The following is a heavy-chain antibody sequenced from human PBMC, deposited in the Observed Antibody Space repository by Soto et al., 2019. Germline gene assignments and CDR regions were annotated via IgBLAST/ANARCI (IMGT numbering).Heavy chain of an antibody. J-gene: IGHJ5*02. V-gene: IGHV3-48*01. D-gene: IGHD6-13*01. CDR1: GFTFSSYD. CDR2: ISTSSSTI. Sequence: QPGGSLRLSCAASGFTFSSYDMHWVRQAPGKGLEWVSYISTSSSTIFYADSVKGRFTISRDNAKNSLYLQMNSLRAEDTAVYYCARGIATADSTWGQGTLVTVSS. CDR3: ARGIATADST.